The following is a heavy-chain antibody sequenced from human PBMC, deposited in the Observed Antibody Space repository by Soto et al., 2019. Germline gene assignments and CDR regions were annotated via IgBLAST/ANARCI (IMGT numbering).Heavy chain of an antibody. CDR1: GFTFSSYA. Sequence: SLRLSCAASGFTFSSYAMSWVRQAPGKGLEWVSAISGSGGSTYYADSVKGRFTTSRDNSKNTLYLQMNSLRAEDTAVYYCAKEKKYCSGGSCYLPYYFDYWGQGTLVTVSS. D-gene: IGHD2-15*01. CDR3: AKEKKYCSGGSCYLPYYFDY. V-gene: IGHV3-23*01. CDR2: ISGSGGST. J-gene: IGHJ4*02.